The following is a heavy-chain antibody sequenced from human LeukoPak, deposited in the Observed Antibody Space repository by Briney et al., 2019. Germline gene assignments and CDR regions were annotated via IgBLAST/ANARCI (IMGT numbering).Heavy chain of an antibody. D-gene: IGHD3-16*02. J-gene: IGHJ4*02. CDR1: GYTFSDYH. Sequence: ASVKVSCRASGYTFSDYHIYWMRQAPGQGLEWMGWINPNSGATKFAQKFQGRVTMTRDTYISTASMELSSLRSDDTAVYYCARVYDYIWGTYRYALDHWGQGTLVTVSS. CDR3: ARVYDYIWGTYRYALDH. V-gene: IGHV1-2*02. CDR2: INPNSGAT.